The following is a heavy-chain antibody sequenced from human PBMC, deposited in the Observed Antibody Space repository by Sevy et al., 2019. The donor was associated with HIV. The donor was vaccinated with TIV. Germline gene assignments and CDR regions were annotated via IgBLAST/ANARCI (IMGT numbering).Heavy chain of an antibody. CDR2: MSSRSSYT. J-gene: IGHJ4*02. CDR3: ARVRFDSGSFYFDY. D-gene: IGHD1-26*01. V-gene: IGHV3-11*06. CDR1: GFTFNDYY. Sequence: GGSLRLSCAASGFTFNDYYMSWIRQAPGKGLEWLSYMSSRSSYTNYAHSVKGRFTISRDNAKNSLFLQVNSLRAEDTAVYYCARVRFDSGSFYFDYWGQGTLVTVSS.